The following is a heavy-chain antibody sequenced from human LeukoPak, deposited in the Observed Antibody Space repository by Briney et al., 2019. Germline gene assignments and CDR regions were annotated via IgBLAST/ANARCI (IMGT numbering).Heavy chain of an antibody. J-gene: IGHJ4*02. CDR1: GFTFTTYS. CDR2: ISRSNTYI. Sequence: GGSLRLSCAASGFTFTTYSMNWVRQVPGKGPEWISSISRSNTYINYADSVKGRFIISRDNAKNSLSLEMSSLRAEDTAVYYCAKDGTGSAYWGQGTLVTVSS. D-gene: IGHD2-8*02. V-gene: IGHV3-21*04. CDR3: AKDGTGSAY.